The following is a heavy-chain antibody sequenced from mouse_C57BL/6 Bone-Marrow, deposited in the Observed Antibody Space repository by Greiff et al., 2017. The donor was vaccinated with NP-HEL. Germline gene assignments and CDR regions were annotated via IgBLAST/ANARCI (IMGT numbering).Heavy chain of an antibody. Sequence: EVHLVESGGGLVQPGGSLKLSCAASGFTFSDYYMYWVRQTPEKRLEWVAYISNGGGSTYYPDTVKGRFTISRDNAKNTLYLQMSRLKSEDTAMYYCARHEDSFYAMDYWGQGTSVTVSS. CDR2: ISNGGGST. J-gene: IGHJ4*01. CDR1: GFTFSDYY. CDR3: ARHEDSFYAMDY. V-gene: IGHV5-12*01.